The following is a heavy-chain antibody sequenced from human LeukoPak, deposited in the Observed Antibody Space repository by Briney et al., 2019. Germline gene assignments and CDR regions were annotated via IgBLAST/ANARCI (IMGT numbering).Heavy chain of an antibody. D-gene: IGHD3-10*01. CDR1: GYTFTGYY. CDR2: INPNSGGT. CDR3: ARGRVPYYYGSESYYNAYYFDY. J-gene: IGHJ4*02. V-gene: IGHV1-2*02. Sequence: ASVKVSCKASGYTFTGYYMHWVRQAPGQGLEWMGWINPNSGGTNYAQKFQGRVTMTRDTSISTAYMELSRLRSDDTAVYYCARGRVPYYYGSESYYNAYYFDYWGQGTLVTVSS.